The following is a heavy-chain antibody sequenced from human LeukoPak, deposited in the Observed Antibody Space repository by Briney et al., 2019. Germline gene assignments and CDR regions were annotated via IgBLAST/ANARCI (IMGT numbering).Heavy chain of an antibody. CDR2: IYYSGST. Sequence: SETLSLTCTASGGSISSYYWSWIRQPPGKGLEWIGYIYYSGSTNYNPSLKSRVTISVDTSKNQFSLKLSSVTAADTAVYYCARADFNGWELQYWGQGTLVTVSS. CDR1: GGSISSYY. J-gene: IGHJ4*02. V-gene: IGHV4-59*01. CDR3: ARADFNGWELQY. D-gene: IGHD1-26*01.